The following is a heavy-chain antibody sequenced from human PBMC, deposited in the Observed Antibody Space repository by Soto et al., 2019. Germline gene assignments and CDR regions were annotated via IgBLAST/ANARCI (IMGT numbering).Heavy chain of an antibody. D-gene: IGHD4-17*01. CDR1: GFSLSTSGVG. CDR2: MYWDDDK. V-gene: IGHV2-5*02. CDR3: AHRPLIGADDYGDYELHC. Sequence: QITLKESGPTLVKPTQTLTLTCTFSGFSLSTSGVGVGWIRQPPGKALQWLALMYWDDDKRYRPSLKSRLTLTKATSTIQVVVTMTNMDPVDAATYYCAHRPLIGADDYGDYELHCWGQGTLVTVSS. J-gene: IGHJ4*02.